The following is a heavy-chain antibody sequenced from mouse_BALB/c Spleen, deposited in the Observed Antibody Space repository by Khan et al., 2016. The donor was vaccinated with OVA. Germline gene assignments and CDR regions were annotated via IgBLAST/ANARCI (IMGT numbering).Heavy chain of an antibody. CDR3: ANSNSYWYFDV. Sequence: QIQLVQSGPELKQPGETVKISCKASGYTFTNYGMNWVKQAPGKGLKWMGWINTYSGEPTYADDFKGRSAFSLDTAARTAYLQIKNLKNEDTATYLCANSNSYWYFDVWGAGTTVTVSS. CDR1: GYTFTNYG. V-gene: IGHV9-3-1*01. D-gene: IGHD4-1*02. J-gene: IGHJ1*01. CDR2: INTYSGEP.